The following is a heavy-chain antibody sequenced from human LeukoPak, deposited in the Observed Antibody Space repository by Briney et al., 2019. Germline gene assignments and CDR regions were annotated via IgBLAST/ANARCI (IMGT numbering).Heavy chain of an antibody. CDR1: GYSFTSYN. V-gene: IGHV7-4-1*02. D-gene: IGHD6-6*01. J-gene: IGHJ6*03. Sequence: ASVKVSCKTSGYSFTSYNLHWVRQAPGQGLEWMGWINTNTGNPTYAQGFTGRFVFSLDTSVSTAYLQISSLKAEDTAVYYCARWAYSSSSTYYYYYMDVWGKGTTVTVSS. CDR2: INTNTGNP. CDR3: ARWAYSSSSTYYYYYMDV.